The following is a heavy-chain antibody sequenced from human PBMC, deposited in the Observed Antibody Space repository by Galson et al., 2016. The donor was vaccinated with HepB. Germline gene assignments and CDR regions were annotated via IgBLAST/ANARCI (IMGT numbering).Heavy chain of an antibody. CDR1: GGTFSSYA. CDR2: IIPIFGTA. V-gene: IGHV1-69*13. Sequence: SVKVSCKASGGTFSSYAISWVRHAPGQGLEWMGGIIPIFGTANYAQKFQGRVTITADESTSTAYMELSSLRSGDTAVYYWAREGLMGGSFDYWGQGTLVTVSS. J-gene: IGHJ4*02. CDR3: AREGLMGGSFDY. D-gene: IGHD1-26*01.